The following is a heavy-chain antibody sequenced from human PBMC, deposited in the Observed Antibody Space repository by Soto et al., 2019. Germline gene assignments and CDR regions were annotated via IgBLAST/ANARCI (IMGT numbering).Heavy chain of an antibody. J-gene: IGHJ4*02. D-gene: IGHD6-13*01. CDR3: ATGILAAAGSLPYFDY. V-gene: IGHV4-59*01. Sequence: SETLSLTCTVSGGSISSYYWSWIRQPPGKGLEWIGYIYYSGSTNYNPSLKSRVTISVDTSKNQFSLKLSSVTAADTAVYYCATGILAAAGSLPYFDYWGQGTLVTVSS. CDR2: IYYSGST. CDR1: GGSISSYY.